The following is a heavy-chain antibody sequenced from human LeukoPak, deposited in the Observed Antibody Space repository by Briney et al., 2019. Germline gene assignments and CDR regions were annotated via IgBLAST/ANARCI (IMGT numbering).Heavy chain of an antibody. Sequence: PGGSLRLSCAASGFTFSDYYMSWIRQAPGKGLEWVSYISSSGSTIYYADSVKGRFTISRDNAKNSLYLQMNSLRAEDTAVYYCARRSAATAYYYYYMDVWGKGTRSPSP. J-gene: IGHJ6*03. V-gene: IGHV3-11*04. CDR1: GFTFSDYY. CDR2: ISSSGSTI. CDR3: ARRSAATAYYYYYMDV. D-gene: IGHD6-13*01.